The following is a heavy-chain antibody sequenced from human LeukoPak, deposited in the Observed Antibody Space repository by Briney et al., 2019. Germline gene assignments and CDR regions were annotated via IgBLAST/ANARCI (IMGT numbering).Heavy chain of an antibody. D-gene: IGHD6-13*01. CDR1: GYTFTSYA. CDR2: INTNTGNP. CDR3: ARSRRIAAAGRFDP. V-gene: IGHV7-4-1*02. J-gene: IGHJ5*02. Sequence: ASVKVSCKASGYTFTSYAMNWVRQAPGQGLEWVGWINTNTGNPTYAQGFTGRFVFSLDTPVSTAYLQISSLKAEDTAVYYCARSRRIAAAGRFDPWGQGTLVTVSS.